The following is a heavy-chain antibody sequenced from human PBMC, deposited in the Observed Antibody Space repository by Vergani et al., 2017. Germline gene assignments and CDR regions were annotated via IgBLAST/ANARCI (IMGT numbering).Heavy chain of an antibody. CDR3: ARVWGSGWYRAQRRDAFDI. CDR1: GFTFSDYY. CDR2: ISSSGSTI. Sequence: QVQLVESGGGLVKPGGSLRLSCAASGFTFSDYYMSWIRQAPGKGLEWGSYISSSGSTIYYADSVKGRFTISRDNAKNSLYLQMNSLRAEDTAVYYCARVWGSGWYRAQRRDAFDIWGQGTMVTVSS. J-gene: IGHJ3*02. D-gene: IGHD6-19*01. V-gene: IGHV3-11*04.